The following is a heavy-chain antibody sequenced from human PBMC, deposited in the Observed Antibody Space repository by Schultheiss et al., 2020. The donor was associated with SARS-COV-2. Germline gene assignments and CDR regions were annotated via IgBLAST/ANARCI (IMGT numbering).Heavy chain of an antibody. CDR2: IYYSGST. CDR3: AREEVYYDSSGFGFGHDY. V-gene: IGHV4-59*12. D-gene: IGHD3-22*01. Sequence: SETLSLTCTVSGGSISSYYWSWIRQPPGKGLEWIGYIYYSGSTNYNPSLKSRVTISVDTSKNQFSLKLSSVTAADTAVYYCAREEVYYDSSGFGFGHDYWGQGTLVTVSS. CDR1: GGSISSYY. J-gene: IGHJ4*02.